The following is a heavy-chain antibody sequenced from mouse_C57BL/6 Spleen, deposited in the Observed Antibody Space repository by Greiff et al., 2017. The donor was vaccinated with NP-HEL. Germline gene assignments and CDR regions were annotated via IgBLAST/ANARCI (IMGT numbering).Heavy chain of an antibody. D-gene: IGHD1-1*01. Sequence: VQLVESGAELVKPGASVKMSCKASGYTFTTYPIEWMKQNHGKSLEWIGNFHPYNDDTKYNEKFKGKATLTVEKSSSTVYLELSRLTSDDSAVYYGARGSSEGYYAMDYWGQGTSVTVSS. CDR2: FHPYNDDT. CDR1: GYTFTTYP. V-gene: IGHV1-47*01. J-gene: IGHJ4*01. CDR3: ARGSSEGYYAMDY.